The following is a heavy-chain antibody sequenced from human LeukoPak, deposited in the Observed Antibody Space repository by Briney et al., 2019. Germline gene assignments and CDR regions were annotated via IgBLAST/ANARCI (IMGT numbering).Heavy chain of an antibody. CDR3: ARDSSEFRSLIPH. Sequence: SVTVSCMASGGTFSSNAISWVRQAPGQGLEWMGGIVPIFGTAKYAQKFQGRVTITADESTSTVYMELSRLRSEDTAVYYCARDSSEFRSLIPHWGQGTLVTVSS. CDR2: IVPIFGTA. CDR1: GGTFSSNA. V-gene: IGHV1-69*13. D-gene: IGHD2-21*01. J-gene: IGHJ1*01.